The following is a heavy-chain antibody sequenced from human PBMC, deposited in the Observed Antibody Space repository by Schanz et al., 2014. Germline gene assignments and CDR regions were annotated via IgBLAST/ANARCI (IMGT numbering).Heavy chain of an antibody. CDR3: ARGSSSPDWCFDL. CDR1: GFTFSDHY. Sequence: PGGSLRLSCAASGFTFSDHYMDWVRQAQGQGLEWVGRIRNQVNSYTTEYAESVKGRFTISRDDSKNSLYMQMNRLKTEDTAVYYCARGSSSPDWCFDLWGRGTLVTVSS. V-gene: IGHV3-72*01. J-gene: IGHJ2*01. CDR2: IRNQVNSYTT. D-gene: IGHD6-6*01.